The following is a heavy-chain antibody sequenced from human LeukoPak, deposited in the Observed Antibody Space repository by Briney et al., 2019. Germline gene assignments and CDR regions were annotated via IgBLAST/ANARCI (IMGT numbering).Heavy chain of an antibody. CDR3: ARFSSGRAYYYGMDV. Sequence: ASVKVSCKASGYTFTSYDINWVRQATGQGLEWMGWMNPNSGNTGYAQKFQGRGTMTRNTSISTAYMELSSLRSEDTAVYYCARFSSGRAYYYGMDVWGQGTTVTVSS. CDR1: GYTFTSYD. V-gene: IGHV1-8*01. J-gene: IGHJ6*02. CDR2: MNPNSGNT. D-gene: IGHD3-10*01.